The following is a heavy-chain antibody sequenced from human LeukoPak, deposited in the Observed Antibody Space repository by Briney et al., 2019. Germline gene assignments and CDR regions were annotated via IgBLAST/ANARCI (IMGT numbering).Heavy chain of an antibody. V-gene: IGHV3-53*01. J-gene: IGHJ3*02. Sequence: PGGSLRLSCAASGFTVSSNYMSWVRQAPGKGLEWVSVIYSGGSTYYADSVKGRFTISRDNSKNTLYLQMNSLRAEDTAVYYCARDADPATGIAAAGSAFDIWGQGKMVTVSS. CDR1: GFTVSSNY. D-gene: IGHD6-13*01. CDR2: IYSGGST. CDR3: ARDADPATGIAAAGSAFDI.